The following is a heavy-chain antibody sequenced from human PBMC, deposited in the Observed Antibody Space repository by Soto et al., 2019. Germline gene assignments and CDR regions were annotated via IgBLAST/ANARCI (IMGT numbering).Heavy chain of an antibody. CDR3: ASSQQWLVLTGHSPGDY. V-gene: IGHV3-74*01. Sequence: GGSLRLSCAASGFPFSSYWMHLVRQSPGKGLVWVSRINSDGSSTSYADSVKGRFTISRDNAKNTLYLQMNSLRDEETAVYYCASSQQWLVLTGHSPGDYWVQGTLVTVSS. D-gene: IGHD6-19*01. CDR2: INSDGSST. CDR1: GFPFSSYW. J-gene: IGHJ4*02.